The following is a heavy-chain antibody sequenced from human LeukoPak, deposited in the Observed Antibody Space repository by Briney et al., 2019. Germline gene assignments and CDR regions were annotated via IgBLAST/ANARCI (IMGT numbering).Heavy chain of an antibody. J-gene: IGHJ6*03. CDR2: MNPNSGNT. D-gene: IGHD3-10*01. CDR1: GYTFTSYD. V-gene: IGHV1-8*01. Sequence: ASVKVSCKASGYTFTSYDINWVRQATGQGLEWMGWMNPNSGNTGYAQKFQGRVTITRNTSISTAYMELSSLRSEDTAVYYCARVRGAGYYYYMDVWGKGTTVTVSS. CDR3: ARVRGAGYYYYMDV.